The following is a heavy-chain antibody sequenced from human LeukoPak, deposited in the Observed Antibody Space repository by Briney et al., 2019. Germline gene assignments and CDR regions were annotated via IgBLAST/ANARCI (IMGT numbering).Heavy chain of an antibody. J-gene: IGHJ3*02. CDR1: GFTFSSYA. V-gene: IGHV3-23*01. D-gene: IGHD3-22*01. Sequence: GGSLRLSCAASGFTFSSYAMSWVRQAPGKGLEWVSAISGSGGSTYYADSVKGRFTISRDNSKNTLYLQMNSLGAEDTAVYYCAKDPSYDSSGYPDIWGQGTMVTVSS. CDR3: AKDPSYDSSGYPDI. CDR2: ISGSGGST.